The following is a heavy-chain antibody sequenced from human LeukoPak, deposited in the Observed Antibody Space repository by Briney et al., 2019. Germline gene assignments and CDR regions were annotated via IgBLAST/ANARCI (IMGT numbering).Heavy chain of an antibody. D-gene: IGHD6-19*01. J-gene: IGHJ4*02. V-gene: IGHV4-59*01. CDR2: IYYSGST. CDR3: ARYSSGWYAVEFDY. CDR1: GDSISSYY. Sequence: PSETLSLTCTVSGDSISSYYWSWIRQPPGKGLEWIGYIYYSGSTNYNPSLKSRVTISVDTSKNQFSLKLSSVTAADTAVYYCARYSSGWYAVEFDYWGQGTLVTVSS.